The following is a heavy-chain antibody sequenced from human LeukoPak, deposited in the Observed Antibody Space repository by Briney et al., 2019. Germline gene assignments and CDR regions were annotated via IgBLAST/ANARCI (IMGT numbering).Heavy chain of an antibody. CDR1: GFTLDDYA. Sequence: PGGSLTLSCAASGFTLDDYAMHWVRQAPGKGLEWVSGISWNSSSMGYADSVKGRFTISRDNAKNSLYLQMNSLTTEDTALYYCSKDSDLAPSIAAAGRYGKEFYYGMDVWGQGTTVTVSS. V-gene: IGHV3-9*01. CDR3: SKDSDLAPSIAAAGRYGKEFYYGMDV. J-gene: IGHJ6*02. D-gene: IGHD6-13*01. CDR2: ISWNSSSM.